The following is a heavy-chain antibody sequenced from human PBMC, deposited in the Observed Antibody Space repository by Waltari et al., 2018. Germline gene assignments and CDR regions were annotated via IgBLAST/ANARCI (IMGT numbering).Heavy chain of an antibody. D-gene: IGHD1-1*01. CDR1: GFIFTQYG. J-gene: IGHJ4*02. Sequence: QAQLEESGGGVVQPRRSLRLCCAAPGFIFTQYGIHWVRQAPGKGRGWVAASGEDGRKNYYAYPVKGRFCSARDNSKNTLYLRMNSLRAGDAGVYYRGRDGTEKGADCSCDDFDIWGQGALVTASS. CDR2: SGEDGRKN. V-gene: IGHV3-33*01. CDR3: GRDGTEKGADCSCDDFDI.